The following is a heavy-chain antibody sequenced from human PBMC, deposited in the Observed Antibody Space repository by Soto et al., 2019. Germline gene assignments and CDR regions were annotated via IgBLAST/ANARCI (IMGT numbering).Heavy chain of an antibody. CDR3: ARDTFSGDSRGPHY. J-gene: IGHJ4*02. V-gene: IGHV5-51*01. D-gene: IGHD3-22*01. Sequence: PGGSLKISCKGSGYSFSRYWIAWVRQTPGKGLEWMGLIYPGDSDTRYSPSFQGQVTISADKSITTAYLQWSSLKASDTAIYYCARDTFSGDSRGPHYWGQGTLVTVSS. CDR2: IYPGDSDT. CDR1: GYSFSRYW.